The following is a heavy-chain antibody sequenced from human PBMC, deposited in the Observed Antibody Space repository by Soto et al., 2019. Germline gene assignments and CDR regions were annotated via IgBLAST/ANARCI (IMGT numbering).Heavy chain of an antibody. D-gene: IGHD3-10*01. Sequence: TSETLSLTCTVSGGSTRTSSYWWGWVRQPPGKGLEWISTSHHSGSTYYNPSLNIGATISVDTSSNEVSLTMNSVTAADTAIYFCARLRGSGHPAFFDYWGQGTLVTVSS. CDR3: ARLRGSGHPAFFDY. CDR1: GGSTRTSSYW. CDR2: SHHSGST. J-gene: IGHJ4*02. V-gene: IGHV4-39*01.